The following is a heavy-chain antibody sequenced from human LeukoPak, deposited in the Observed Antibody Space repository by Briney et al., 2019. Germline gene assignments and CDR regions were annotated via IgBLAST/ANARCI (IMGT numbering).Heavy chain of an antibody. V-gene: IGHV4-39*01. J-gene: IGHJ4*02. CDR1: GGSISSSAYY. Sequence: SETLSLTCTVSGGSISSSAYYWGWIRQPPGKGQEWIVTIHYTGSTYYNPSLKSRVTISVDTSKKQVSLKLSSVTAADTAVYYCARLSYSGYDRPFDYWGQGTLVTVSS. CDR2: IHYTGST. D-gene: IGHD5-12*01. CDR3: ARLSYSGYDRPFDY.